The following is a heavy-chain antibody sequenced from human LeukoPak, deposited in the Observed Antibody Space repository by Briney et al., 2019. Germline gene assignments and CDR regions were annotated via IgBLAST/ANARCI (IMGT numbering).Heavy chain of an antibody. D-gene: IGHD3-16*01. J-gene: IGHJ4*02. CDR2: IKQDGSAK. Sequence: PGGSLRLSCAASGFTFNRYWMSWVRQAPGKELQWVANIKQDGSAKYYVDSVKGRLTISRDNAKNTLYLQMNSLRAEDTAVYYCARVAEYYEKIPFDYWGQGTLVTVSS. CDR1: GFTFNRYW. V-gene: IGHV3-7*01. CDR3: ARVAEYYEKIPFDY.